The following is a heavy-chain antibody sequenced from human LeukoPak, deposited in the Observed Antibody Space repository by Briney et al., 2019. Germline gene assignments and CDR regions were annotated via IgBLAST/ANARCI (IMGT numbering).Heavy chain of an antibody. CDR2: ISGTGVKT. Sequence: PGGSLRLSCAASGFTFSTYAMNLVRQAPGKGLEWVSTISGTGVKTYYADSVKGRFTISRDNSKNMLYLQMNSLRAEDTAVYYCARAEHGASMDVWGQGTTVTVSS. J-gene: IGHJ6*02. V-gene: IGHV3-23*01. CDR3: ARAEHGASMDV. D-gene: IGHD1-14*01. CDR1: GFTFSTYA.